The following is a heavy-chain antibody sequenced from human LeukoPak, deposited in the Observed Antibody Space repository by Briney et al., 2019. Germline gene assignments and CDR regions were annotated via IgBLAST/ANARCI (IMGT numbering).Heavy chain of an antibody. CDR3: VAPASSSTVYYFDY. D-gene: IGHD6-6*01. V-gene: IGHV3-23*01. Sequence: GGSLRLSCAASGFTFSRYAMTWVRQAPGKGLEWVSSISNSDGSTYYADSVRGRFTISRDSSKNTLYLQMNSLRAEDTAIYYCVAPASSSTVYYFDYWGQGTLVTVSS. J-gene: IGHJ4*02. CDR1: GFTFSRYA. CDR2: ISNSDGST.